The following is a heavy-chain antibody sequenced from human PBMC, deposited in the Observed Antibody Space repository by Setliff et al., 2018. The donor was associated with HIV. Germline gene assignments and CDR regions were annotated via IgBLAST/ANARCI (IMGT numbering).Heavy chain of an antibody. CDR1: GFTFGDYS. Sequence: LRLSCTASGFTFGDYSLSWVRQAPGKGLEWVGFIRSKSYGGTAEYAASVKGRFTISRDDSKSIAYLQMNSLKTEDTAVYYCTRVIYYYDGSGYHGGLDYWGQGTLVTVSS. J-gene: IGHJ4*02. CDR3: TRVIYYYDGSGYHGGLDY. V-gene: IGHV3-49*04. CDR2: IRSKSYGGTA. D-gene: IGHD3-22*01.